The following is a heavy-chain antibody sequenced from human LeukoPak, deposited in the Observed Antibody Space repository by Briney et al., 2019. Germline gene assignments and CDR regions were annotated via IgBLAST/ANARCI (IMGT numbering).Heavy chain of an antibody. Sequence: GALRLSCAASGFTSSSYGMHWVRQAPGKGLEWVAFIRYDGSNKYYADSVKGRFTISRDNSKNTLYLQMNSLRAEDTAVYYCAKDRISGYDGFDYWGQGTLVTVSS. D-gene: IGHD5-12*01. CDR2: IRYDGSNK. J-gene: IGHJ4*02. CDR3: AKDRISGYDGFDY. CDR1: GFTSSSYG. V-gene: IGHV3-30*02.